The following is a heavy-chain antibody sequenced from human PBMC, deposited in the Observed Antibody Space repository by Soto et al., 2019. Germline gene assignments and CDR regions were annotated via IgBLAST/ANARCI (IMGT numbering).Heavy chain of an antibody. D-gene: IGHD3-22*01. Sequence: SETLSLTCTVSGDSISTFYWGWMRQSPGKELEWIGYVYYTGSTNYNPSLKSRVTISVDRSKNQFSLKPTSANAADTAVYYCARGRTVRNYADDSSDYFYFFDYWGQGTQVTVSS. CDR1: GDSISTFY. J-gene: IGHJ4*02. CDR3: ARGRTVRNYADDSSDYFYFFDY. V-gene: IGHV4-59*01. CDR2: VYYTGST.